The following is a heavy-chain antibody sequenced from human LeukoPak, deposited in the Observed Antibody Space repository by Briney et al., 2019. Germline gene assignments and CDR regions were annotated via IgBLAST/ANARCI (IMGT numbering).Heavy chain of an antibody. CDR2: IGHSGSNT. CDR1: GFTFSSYG. D-gene: IGHD3-10*01. V-gene: IGHV3-23*01. J-gene: IGHJ4*02. CDR3: AKSFHSGD. Sequence: GGSLRLSCAASGFTFSSYGMSWVRQAPGKGLEWVSAIGHSGSNTYYADSVKGRFTISRDNSKNTLYLQMSSLRAEDTAVYHCAKSFHSGDWGQGILVSVSS.